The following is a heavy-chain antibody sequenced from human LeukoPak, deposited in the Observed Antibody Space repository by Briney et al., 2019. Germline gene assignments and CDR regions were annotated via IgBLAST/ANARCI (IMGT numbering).Heavy chain of an antibody. V-gene: IGHV4-30-4*08. CDR1: GGSISSDDYY. Sequence: SQTLSLTCTVSGGSISSDDYYWSWIRQPPGKGLEWIGYIYYSGSTYYNPSLKSRLTISVDTSKNQLSLKLSSVTAADTAVYYCARVEAASSVFFDYWGRGTLVTVSS. CDR3: ARVEAASSVFFDY. D-gene: IGHD6-19*01. J-gene: IGHJ4*02. CDR2: IYYSGST.